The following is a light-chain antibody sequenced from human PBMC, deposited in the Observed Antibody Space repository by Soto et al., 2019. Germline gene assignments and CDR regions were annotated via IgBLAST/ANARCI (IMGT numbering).Light chain of an antibody. CDR2: KDR. V-gene: IGLV3-25*02. J-gene: IGLJ3*02. CDR3: QSADSSGTYWV. Sequence: SYELTHPPSVSVSPGQTARITCSGDALPKQYAYWYQQKPGQAPVLVIYKDRERPSGIPERFSGSSSGTTVTLTISGVQAEDEADYYCQSADSSGTYWVFGGGTKVTVL. CDR1: ALPKQY.